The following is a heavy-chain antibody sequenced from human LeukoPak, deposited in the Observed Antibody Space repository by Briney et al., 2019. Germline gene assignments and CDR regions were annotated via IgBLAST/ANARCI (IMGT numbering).Heavy chain of an antibody. D-gene: IGHD3-10*01. CDR3: ARAISSDYYICHFDI. J-gene: IGHJ3*02. Sequence: QPGGSHLLYWFSSGFSQVLDRLDALRQAPGKGLEWVAVIWYDGNSKYYADSVKGRFTISRDNSKNTLYLQMNSLRAEDTAVYYCARAISSDYYICHFDIWSQGTMVTVSS. CDR2: IWYDGNSK. CDR1: GFSQVLDR. V-gene: IGHV3-33*07.